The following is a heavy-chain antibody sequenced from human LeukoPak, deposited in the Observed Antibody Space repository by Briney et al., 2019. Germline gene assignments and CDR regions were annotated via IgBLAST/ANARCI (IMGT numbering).Heavy chain of an antibody. V-gene: IGHV3-74*01. J-gene: IGHJ5*02. D-gene: IGHD3-22*01. CDR1: GFTISNYW. CDR3: VRADYCASTTCHDWFDP. Sequence: GGSLRLSCVASGFTISNYWLHWVRQGPGKGLVWVSRINSDGRNIGYADSVRGRFTISRDNARNTLYLQMNSLRAEDTAVYYCVRADYCASTTCHDWFDPWGQGTLVTVSS. CDR2: INSDGRNI.